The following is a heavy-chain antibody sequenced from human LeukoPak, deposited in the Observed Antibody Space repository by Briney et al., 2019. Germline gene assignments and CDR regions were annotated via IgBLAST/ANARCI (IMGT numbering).Heavy chain of an antibody. Sequence: GGSLRLSCAASGFTFSRYWMIWIRQTPGKGLEWVANINRDGSEKNYVDSVKGRFTISRDNAKNSLYLQKNSLRAYDTTVYYCARDDGNYRRSSYYDAFEICGQGTMVTVSS. V-gene: IGHV3-7*01. CDR2: INRDGSEK. J-gene: IGHJ3*02. CDR1: GFTFSRYW. CDR3: ARDDGNYRRSSYYDAFEI. D-gene: IGHD1-26*01.